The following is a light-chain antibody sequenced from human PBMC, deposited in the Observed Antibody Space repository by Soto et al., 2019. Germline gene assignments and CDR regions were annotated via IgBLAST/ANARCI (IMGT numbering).Light chain of an antibody. Sequence: EILMTQSPATLSVSPGERATLSCRASQSVSSNLAWYQQKPGQAPRLLIYGASTRATGIPARFSGSGSGTEFTLTISSLQSEDLAVYYCQQYNNWPALTFGGGTKVDIK. CDR1: QSVSSN. J-gene: IGKJ4*01. CDR2: GAS. V-gene: IGKV3-15*01. CDR3: QQYNNWPALT.